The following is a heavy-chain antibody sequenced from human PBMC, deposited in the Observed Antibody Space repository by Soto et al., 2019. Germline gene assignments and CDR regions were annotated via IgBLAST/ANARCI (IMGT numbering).Heavy chain of an antibody. Sequence: QVHLVQSGTQVKKPGSSVRVSCRASGGSVSDYAINWVRQAPGKGLEWMGVFIPIFVSAHYAQKFQGRVTITADESTSTAYMELSGLRSEDTAIYYCARDLSSDSTGFRGYDLWGQGTLVTVSS. CDR1: GGSVSDYA. CDR2: FIPIFVSA. J-gene: IGHJ4*02. D-gene: IGHD3-10*01. CDR3: ARDLSSDSTGFRGYDL. V-gene: IGHV1-69*01.